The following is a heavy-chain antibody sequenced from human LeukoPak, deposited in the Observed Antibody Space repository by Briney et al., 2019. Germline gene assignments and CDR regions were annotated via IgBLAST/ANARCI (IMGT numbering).Heavy chain of an antibody. Sequence: PGGSLRLSCAASGFDFSEHYMDWFRQAPGKGLEWIGRIRNKGRGGTTEYAASVKGSFTISRDDSKNSLFLQMSGLKTEDTAVYYCTSVSAGLVEYWGQGTLVTVSS. CDR1: GFDFSEHY. J-gene: IGHJ4*02. CDR2: IRNKGRGGTT. CDR3: TSVSAGLVEY. V-gene: IGHV3-72*01. D-gene: IGHD2/OR15-2a*01.